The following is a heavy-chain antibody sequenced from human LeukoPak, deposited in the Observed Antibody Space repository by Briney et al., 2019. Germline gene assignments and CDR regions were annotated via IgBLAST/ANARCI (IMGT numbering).Heavy chain of an antibody. D-gene: IGHD5-18*01. Sequence: RASVKVSCKASGYTFTGYYMHWVRQSPGQGLEGMGWINPNSGGTNYAQKFQGRVTMTRDTSISTAYMELSRLRSDDTAVYYCARKTTAMVNFDYWGQGTLVTVSS. V-gene: IGHV1-2*02. CDR3: ARKTTAMVNFDY. J-gene: IGHJ4*02. CDR2: INPNSGGT. CDR1: GYTFTGYY.